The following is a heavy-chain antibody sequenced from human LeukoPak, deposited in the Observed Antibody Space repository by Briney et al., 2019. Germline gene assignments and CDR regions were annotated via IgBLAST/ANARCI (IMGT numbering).Heavy chain of an antibody. CDR3: ARHNNYGSYAFDI. CDR1: GGSISSYY. D-gene: IGHD3-10*01. Sequence: SETLSLTCTVSGGSISSYYWSWIRQPPGKGLEWIGYIYYIGSTNYNPSLKSRVTISVDTSKNQSSLKVSSVTAADTAVYYCARHNNYGSYAFDIWGQGTMVTVSS. J-gene: IGHJ3*02. CDR2: IYYIGST. V-gene: IGHV4-59*08.